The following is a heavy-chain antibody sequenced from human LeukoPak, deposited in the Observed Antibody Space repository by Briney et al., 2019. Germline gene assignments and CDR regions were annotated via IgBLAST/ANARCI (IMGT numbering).Heavy chain of an antibody. CDR3: AKVKRAHSSGWYDY. D-gene: IGHD6-19*01. CDR2: ISGSGGST. Sequence: PGGSLRLPCAASGFTFSNYAMSWVRQAPGKGLDWVSAISGSGGSTYYADSVKGRFTISRDNSKDTLYLEMNSLRAEDTAVYYCAKVKRAHSSGWYDYWGQGTLVTVSS. V-gene: IGHV3-23*01. J-gene: IGHJ4*02. CDR1: GFTFSNYA.